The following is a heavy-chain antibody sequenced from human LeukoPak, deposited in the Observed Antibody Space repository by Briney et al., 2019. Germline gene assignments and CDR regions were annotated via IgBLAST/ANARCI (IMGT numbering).Heavy chain of an antibody. D-gene: IGHD3-22*01. Sequence: ASLRVSSKASGYPFTVYYIHWVRQAPGQGGEWRGWINPKRGGKDFAQKFQGRVTMTRDTSISTAYMEVSSLISHDTAVYYCARSRGLDWEYYASSGPPDYWGQGTLVTVSS. CDR3: ARSRGLDWEYYASSGPPDY. J-gene: IGHJ4*02. V-gene: IGHV1-2*02. CDR2: INPKRGGK. CDR1: GYPFTVYY.